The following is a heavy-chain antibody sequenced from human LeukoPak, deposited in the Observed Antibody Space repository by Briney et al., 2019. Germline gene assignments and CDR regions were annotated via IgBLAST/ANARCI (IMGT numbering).Heavy chain of an antibody. D-gene: IGHD7-27*01. CDR2: ISQDGSET. J-gene: IGHJ4*02. CDR1: GFTFNSFF. Sequence: PGGSLRLSCAASGFTFNSFFLNWVRLTPGRELEWLACISQDGSETFYMDSVRGRFTISRDNTKNSLYLQMDSPRAEDTAVYFCVRDLGHSRHYFEYWGQGALVTVSS. CDR3: VRDLGHSRHYFEY. V-gene: IGHV3-7*01.